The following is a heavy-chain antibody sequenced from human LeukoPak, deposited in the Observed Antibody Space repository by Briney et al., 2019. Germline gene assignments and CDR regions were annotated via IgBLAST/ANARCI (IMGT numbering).Heavy chain of an antibody. J-gene: IGHJ4*02. D-gene: IGHD3-22*01. CDR3: ASVPYDSSGYFNY. V-gene: IGHV5-51*01. CDR2: IHPGDSDT. Sequence: GESLKISCKGSGYSFTSYWIGWVRQMPGKGLEWMGIIHPGDSDTRYSPSFQGQVTISADKSISTAYLQWSSLKASDTAMYYCASVPYDSSGYFNYWGQGTLVTVSS. CDR1: GYSFTSYW.